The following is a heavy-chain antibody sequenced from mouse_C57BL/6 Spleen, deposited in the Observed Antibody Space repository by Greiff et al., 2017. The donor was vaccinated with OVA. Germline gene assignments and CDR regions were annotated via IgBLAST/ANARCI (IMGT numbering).Heavy chain of an antibody. CDR2: IDPSDSYT. V-gene: IGHV1-50*01. CDR1: GYTFTSYW. J-gene: IGHJ4*01. CDR3: ARSYYTNSRAMDY. Sequence: QVQLQQSGAELVKPGASVKLSCKASGYTFTSYWMQWVKQRPGQGLEWIGEIDPSDSYTNYNQKFKGKATLTVDTSSSTAYMQLSSLTSEDSAVYYCARSYYTNSRAMDYWGQGTSVTVSS. D-gene: IGHD2-12*01.